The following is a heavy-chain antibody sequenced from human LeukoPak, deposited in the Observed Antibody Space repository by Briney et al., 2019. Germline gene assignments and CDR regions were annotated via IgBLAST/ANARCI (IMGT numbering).Heavy chain of an antibody. V-gene: IGHV4-34*01. Sequence: SETLSLTCAVYGGSFSGYYWSWIRQPPGKGLEWIGEINHSGSTNYNPSLKSRVTISVDTSKNQFSLKLSSVTAADTAVYYCARGGGTMIVVVIFDYWGQGTLVTVSS. CDR3: ARGGGTMIVVVIFDY. CDR2: INHSGST. J-gene: IGHJ4*02. CDR1: GGSFSGYY. D-gene: IGHD3-22*01.